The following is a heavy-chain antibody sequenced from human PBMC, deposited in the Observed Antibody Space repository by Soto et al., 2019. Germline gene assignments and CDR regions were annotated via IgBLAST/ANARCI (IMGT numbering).Heavy chain of an antibody. V-gene: IGHV4-39*01. J-gene: IGHJ4*02. CDR3: ARHLAGSVQEYYFDY. CDR1: GGSISSSSYY. D-gene: IGHD2-15*01. Sequence: QLQLQESGPGLVKPSETLSLTCTVSGGSISSSSYYWGWIRQPPGKGLEWIGSIYYSGSTYYNPSLKSRVTISVDPSKNQFSLKLSSVTAADTAVYYCARHLAGSVQEYYFDYWGQGTLVTVSS. CDR2: IYYSGST.